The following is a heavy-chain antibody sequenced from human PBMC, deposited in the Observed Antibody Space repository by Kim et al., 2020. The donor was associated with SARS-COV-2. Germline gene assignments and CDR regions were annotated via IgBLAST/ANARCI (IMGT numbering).Heavy chain of an antibody. J-gene: IGHJ5*02. CDR3: ARGGGGAIFGVVIPFDP. V-gene: IGHV4-34*01. D-gene: IGHD3-3*01. Sequence: LKSRVTISVDTSKNQFSLKLSSVTAADTAVYYCARGGGGAIFGVVIPFDPWGQGTLVTVSS.